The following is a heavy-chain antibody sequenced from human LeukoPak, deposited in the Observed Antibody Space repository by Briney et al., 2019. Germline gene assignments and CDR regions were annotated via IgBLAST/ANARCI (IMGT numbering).Heavy chain of an antibody. D-gene: IGHD2-21*02. CDR1: GYTFTGYY. J-gene: IGHJ5*02. CDR3: ARYCGGDCYPGVDP. V-gene: IGHV1-2*02. CDR2: INPNSGGT. Sequence: ASVKVSCKASGYTFTGYYMHWVRQAPGQGLEWMGWINPNSGGTNYAQKFQGRVTMTRDTSISTAYMELSRLRSDDTAVYYCARYCGGDCYPGVDPWGQGTLVTVSS.